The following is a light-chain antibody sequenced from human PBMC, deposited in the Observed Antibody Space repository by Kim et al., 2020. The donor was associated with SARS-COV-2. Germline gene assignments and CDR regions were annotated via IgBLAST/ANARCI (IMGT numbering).Light chain of an antibody. CDR3: SSYTSSSTLV. CDR1: SSDVGGYAY. CDR2: DVN. Sequence: QSALTQPASVSGSPGQSITISCTGTSSDVGGYAYVSWYQQHPGKAPKLIIYDVNKRPSGVSNRFSGSKSGNTASLTISGLQAEDEADYYCSSYTSSSTLVFGGGTQLTVL. V-gene: IGLV2-14*03. J-gene: IGLJ3*02.